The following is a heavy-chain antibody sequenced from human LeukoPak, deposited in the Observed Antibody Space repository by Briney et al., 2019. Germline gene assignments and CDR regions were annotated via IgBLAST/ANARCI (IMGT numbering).Heavy chain of an antibody. D-gene: IGHD3-9*01. CDR3: ATYWRYFDWLLSDI. CDR1: GFTFNSYW. V-gene: IGHV3-7*05. J-gene: IGHJ3*02. Sequence: GGSLRLSCEASGFTFNSYWMSWVRQAPGKGLEWVANIKQDGSENYYVDSVKGRFTISRDNAKNSLYLQMNSLRAEDTAVYYCATYWRYFDWLLSDIWGLGTMVTVSS. CDR2: IKQDGSEN.